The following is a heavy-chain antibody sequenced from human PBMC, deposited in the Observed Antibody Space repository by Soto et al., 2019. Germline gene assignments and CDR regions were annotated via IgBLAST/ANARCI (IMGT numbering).Heavy chain of an antibody. CDR1: GGSISPYY. V-gene: IGHV4-59*01. CDR2: VYYSGNT. J-gene: IGHJ6*03. Sequence: SETLSLTCPVSGGSISPYYWSWIRQPPGKGLEWIGHVYYSGNTNYNPSLESRVTISVDTSRNRFSLNLTSATAADTAVYYCAKDEQRGYSYGYADYYYYMDVWGKGTTVTVSS. D-gene: IGHD5-18*01. CDR3: AKDEQRGYSYGYADYYYYMDV.